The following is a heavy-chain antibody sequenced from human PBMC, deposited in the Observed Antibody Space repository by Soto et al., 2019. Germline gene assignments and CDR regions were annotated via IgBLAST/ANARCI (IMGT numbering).Heavy chain of an antibody. D-gene: IGHD3-10*01. CDR3: AKGADSGSGSYYTLDS. CDR2: ISYDGNNE. V-gene: IGHV3-30*18. Sequence: QVQLVESGGGVVQPGRSLRLSCAASGFTFSSHGMLWVRQAPGKGLEWVALISYDGNNEYYADSVKGRFTISRDNSKNTVYLQMNSLSTEDTAVYYCAKGADSGSGSYYTLDSWGQSTLVTVSS. J-gene: IGHJ4*02. CDR1: GFTFSSHG.